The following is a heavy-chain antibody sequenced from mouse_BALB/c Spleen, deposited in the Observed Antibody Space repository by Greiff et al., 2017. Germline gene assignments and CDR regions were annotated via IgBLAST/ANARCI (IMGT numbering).Heavy chain of an antibody. D-gene: IGHD3-1*01. J-gene: IGHJ4*01. CDR3: ARAARATHYAMDY. V-gene: IGHV5-12-2*01. Sequence: DVMLVESGGGLVQPGGSLKLSCAASGFTFSSYTMSWVRQTPEKRLEWVAYISNGGGSTYYPDTVKGRFTISRDNAKNTLYLQMSSLKSEDTAMYYCARAARATHYAMDYWGQGTSVTVSS. CDR2: ISNGGGST. CDR1: GFTFSSYT.